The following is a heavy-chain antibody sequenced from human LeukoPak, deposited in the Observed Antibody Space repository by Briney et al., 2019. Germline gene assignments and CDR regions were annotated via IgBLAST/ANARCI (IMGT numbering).Heavy chain of an antibody. CDR1: GFTFNNYW. J-gene: IGHJ5*02. CDR3: ARGGTRFDP. V-gene: IGHV3-7*01. Sequence: PGGSLRLSCAASGFTFNNYWMNWVRQAPGKGLEWVANIKQDGSEKYYVDSVKGRFTISRDNAKNSLYLQMNSLRAEDTAVYYCARGGTRFDPWGQGTLVTVSS. CDR2: IKQDGSEK.